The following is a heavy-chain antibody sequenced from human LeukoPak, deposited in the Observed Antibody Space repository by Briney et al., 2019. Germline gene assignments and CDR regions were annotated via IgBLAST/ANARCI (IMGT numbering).Heavy chain of an antibody. V-gene: IGHV4-39*07. CDR2: IYYSGRT. J-gene: IGHJ6*03. Sequence: SSETLSLTCTVSGGSISSSSYYWGWIRQPPGKGLEWIGSIYYSGRTYYNPSLKSRVTISVDTSKNQFSLKLSSVTAADTAVYYCARPQDYYYYYMDVWGKGTTVTVS. CDR1: GGSISSSSYY. CDR3: ARPQDYYYYYMDV.